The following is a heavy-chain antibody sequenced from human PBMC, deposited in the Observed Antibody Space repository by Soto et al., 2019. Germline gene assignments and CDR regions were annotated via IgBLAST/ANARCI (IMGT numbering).Heavy chain of an antibody. Sequence: VASVKVSCKASGGTFGSYTISWVRQAPGQGLEWMGRIIPILGIANYAQKFQGRVTITADKSTSTAYMELSSLRSEDTAVYYCARDVGIVVVPAARPGENWFDPWGQGTLVTVSS. CDR2: IIPILGIA. V-gene: IGHV1-69*04. CDR3: ARDVGIVVVPAARPGENWFDP. CDR1: GGTFGSYT. J-gene: IGHJ5*02. D-gene: IGHD2-2*01.